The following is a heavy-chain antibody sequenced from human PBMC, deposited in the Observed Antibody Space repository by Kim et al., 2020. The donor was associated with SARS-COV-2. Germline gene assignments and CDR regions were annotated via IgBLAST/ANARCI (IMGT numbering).Heavy chain of an antibody. D-gene: IGHD6-19*01. CDR2: IYYSGST. CDR1: GGSISSYY. J-gene: IGHJ6*02. V-gene: IGHV4-59*13. CDR3: ARDSLINHVETVAGTPDGMDV. Sequence: SETLSLTCTVSGGSISSYYWSWIRQPPGKGLEWIGYIYYSGSTNYNPSLKSRVTISVDTSKNQFSLKLSSVTAADTAVYYCARDSLINHVETVAGTPDGMDVWGQGTTVTVSS.